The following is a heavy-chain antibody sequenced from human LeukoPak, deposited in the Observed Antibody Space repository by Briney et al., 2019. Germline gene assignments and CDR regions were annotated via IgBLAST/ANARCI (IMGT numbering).Heavy chain of an antibody. D-gene: IGHD4-17*01. CDR3: ARLPWGGDYEIDY. CDR1: GCSISSGDYY. V-gene: IGHV4-30-4*01. J-gene: IGHJ4*02. CDR2: IYYSGST. Sequence: SETLSLTCTVSGCSISSGDYYWSWIRQPPGKGLEWIGYIYYSGSTYYNPSLKSRVTISVDTSKNQFSLKLSSVTAADTAVYYCARLPWGGDYEIDYWGQGTLVTVSS.